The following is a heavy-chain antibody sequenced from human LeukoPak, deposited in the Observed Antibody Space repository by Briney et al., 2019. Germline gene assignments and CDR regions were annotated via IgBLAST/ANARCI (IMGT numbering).Heavy chain of an antibody. D-gene: IGHD3-22*01. V-gene: IGHV3-53*01. CDR3: TRGSSAYFYGPNGY. J-gene: IGHJ4*02. Sequence: GGSLRLSCAASGFTVNNDYMNWVRQAPGKGLEWVSLIYGDGSTYYADSVKGRFTTSRDNSKNTLFLQMNSLRVDDTAVYYCTRGSSAYFYGPNGYWGQGTLVTVSS. CDR2: IYGDGST. CDR1: GFTVNNDY.